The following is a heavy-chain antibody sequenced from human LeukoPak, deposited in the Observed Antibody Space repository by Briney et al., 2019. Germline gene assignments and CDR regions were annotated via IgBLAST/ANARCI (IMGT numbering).Heavy chain of an antibody. CDR3: ARVPGGLEWADFDY. V-gene: IGHV3-21*01. Sequence: GGSLRLSCAASGFTFSVYSMNWVRQAPGKGLEWVSCIDSISSNINYADSVKGRFTISRDNAKNSLYLQMNSLRAEDTAVYYCARVPGGLEWADFDYWGQGTLVTVSS. CDR1: GFTFSVYS. J-gene: IGHJ4*02. D-gene: IGHD3-3*01. CDR2: IDSISSNI.